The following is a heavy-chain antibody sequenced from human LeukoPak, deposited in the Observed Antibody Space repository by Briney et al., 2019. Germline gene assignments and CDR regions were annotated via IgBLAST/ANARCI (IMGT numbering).Heavy chain of an antibody. J-gene: IGHJ6*03. CDR2: ISNSGST. Sequence: SETLSLTCTVSGGSISSHYWTWIRQSPVKGLEWIGDISNSGSTSYNPSLKSRVTISIDTSKNQFSLKLSSVTAADTAVYYCGRDALVGYFSYYYMDVWGKGTTVTASS. CDR1: GGSISSHY. CDR3: GRDALVGYFSYYYMDV. D-gene: IGHD2-15*01. V-gene: IGHV4-59*11.